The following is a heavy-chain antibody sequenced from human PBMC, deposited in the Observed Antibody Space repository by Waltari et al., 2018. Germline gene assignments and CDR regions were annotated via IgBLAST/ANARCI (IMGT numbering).Heavy chain of an antibody. Sequence: EVQVVESGGALVQPGGSLRLSCTASGFTFSSSPIPWVRQAPGAGLGGVCDIRGSGSGTSYADSVKGRFTISRDNSRNTVYLQMNSLRVEDTAVYFCARDTNFHFDSWGQGTLVTVSS. V-gene: IGHV3-23*04. CDR2: IRGSGSGT. CDR1: GFTFSSSP. CDR3: ARDTNFHFDS. J-gene: IGHJ4*02. D-gene: IGHD3-3*01.